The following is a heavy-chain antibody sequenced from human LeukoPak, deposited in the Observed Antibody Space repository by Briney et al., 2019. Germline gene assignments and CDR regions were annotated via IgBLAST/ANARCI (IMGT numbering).Heavy chain of an antibody. CDR1: GYTFTSYG. D-gene: IGHD6-6*01. CDR2: IIPIFGTA. J-gene: IGHJ4*02. V-gene: IGHV1-69*13. CDR3: ARPHGAIAARPFVY. Sequence: SVKVSCKASGYTFTSYGISWVRQAPGQGLEWMGGIIPIFGTANYAQKFQGRVTITADESTSTAYMELSSLRSEDTAVYYCARPHGAIAARPFVYWGQGTLVTVSS.